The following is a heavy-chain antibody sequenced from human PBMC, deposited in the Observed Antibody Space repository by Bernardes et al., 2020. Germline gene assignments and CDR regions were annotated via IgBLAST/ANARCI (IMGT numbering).Heavy chain of an antibody. J-gene: IGHJ4*02. CDR1: GFTFSSFW. V-gene: IGHV3-7*01. D-gene: IGHD4-17*01. CDR2: IKQDGSEE. CDR3: ATYGDYSGHYFDY. Sequence: GGSLRLSCATSGFTFSSFWMSWVRQAPGKGLEWVANIKQDGSEEYYVDSVKGRFTISRDNAKNSLYLQMKSLRAEDTAVYYCATYGDYSGHYFDYWGQGTLVTVSS.